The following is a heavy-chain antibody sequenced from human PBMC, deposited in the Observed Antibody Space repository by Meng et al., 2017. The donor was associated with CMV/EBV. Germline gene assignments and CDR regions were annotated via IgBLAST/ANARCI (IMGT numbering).Heavy chain of an antibody. CDR3: ARVTDFWSTPWGFDP. V-gene: IGHV1-2*02. CDR2: INANSGGT. J-gene: IGHJ5*01. Sequence: ASVNVSCKASGYTFTGYYMHWVRQAPGQGLEWMGWINANSGGTNYAVMFQGRVTMTRDTSITTAYMELSRLRSDDTAVYYCARVTDFWSTPWGFDPWGQGTLVTVSS. CDR1: GYTFTGYY. D-gene: IGHD3-3*01.